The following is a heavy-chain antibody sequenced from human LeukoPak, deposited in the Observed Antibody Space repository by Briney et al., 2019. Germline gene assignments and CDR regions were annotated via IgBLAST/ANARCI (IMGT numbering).Heavy chain of an antibody. CDR3: ARVARYGDYIGGCDY. V-gene: IGHV3-48*01. J-gene: IGHJ4*02. CDR2: ISSSSTTI. CDR1: GFIFSSYS. D-gene: IGHD4-17*01. Sequence: GGSLRLSCAASGFIFSSYSMKWVRQAPGKGLEWVSYISSSSTTIYYADSVKGRFTISRDNAKNSLYLQMNSLRAEDTAVYYCARVARYGDYIGGCDYWGQGALVTVSS.